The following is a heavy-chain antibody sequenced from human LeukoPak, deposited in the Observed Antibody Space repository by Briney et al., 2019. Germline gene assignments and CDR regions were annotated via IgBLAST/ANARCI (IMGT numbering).Heavy chain of an antibody. CDR2: ISGSGGST. Sequence: GGSMRLSCADSGFTFSSYAMSWVRQAPGEGLEWVSAISGSGGSTYYADSVKSRFTISRDNSKNTLYLQTNSLRAEDTAVYYCAKGSLLWFGELEWGQGTLVTVSS. CDR3: AKGSLLWFGELE. V-gene: IGHV3-23*01. CDR1: GFTFSSYA. D-gene: IGHD3-10*01. J-gene: IGHJ4*02.